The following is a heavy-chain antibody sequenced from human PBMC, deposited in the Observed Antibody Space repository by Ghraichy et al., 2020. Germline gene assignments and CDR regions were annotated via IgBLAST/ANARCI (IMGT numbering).Heavy chain of an antibody. D-gene: IGHD2-15*01. Sequence: GGSLRLSCAASGFTFSNYWMSWVRQAPGKGLEWVANIEQDGSKKYYVDSVKGRFTISRDNAKNSLYLQMNSLRAEDTAVYYCAREPHCSGGYCYNVDWFDPWGQGTLVSVSS. CDR3: AREPHCSGGYCYNVDWFDP. CDR2: IEQDGSKK. J-gene: IGHJ5*02. V-gene: IGHV3-7*03. CDR1: GFTFSNYW.